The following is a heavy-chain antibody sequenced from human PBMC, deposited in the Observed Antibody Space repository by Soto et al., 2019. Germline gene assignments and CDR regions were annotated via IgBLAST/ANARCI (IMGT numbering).Heavy chain of an antibody. D-gene: IGHD6-13*01. Sequence: EVQLVAAGGGLVQPGGSLRLSCAASGFTVSSKYMSWVRQAPGTGLEWVSIIYSGGSTYYADSVKGRFTISRDNSKNTLYLQMNSLRAEDTAMYYCARMVGGSRWNLNWFDPWGQGTLVTVSS. CDR1: GFTVSSKY. V-gene: IGHV3-66*01. CDR2: IYSGGST. J-gene: IGHJ5*02. CDR3: ARMVGGSRWNLNWFDP.